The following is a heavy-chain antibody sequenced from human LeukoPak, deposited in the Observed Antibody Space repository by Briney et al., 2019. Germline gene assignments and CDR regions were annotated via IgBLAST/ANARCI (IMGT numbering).Heavy chain of an antibody. CDR3: ARHVPTYYDILTGTYGMDV. Sequence: SETLSLTCTVSGGSISSYYWSWVRQPPGKGLEWIGYIYYSGSTNYNPSLKSRGTISVDTSKNQFSLKLSSVTAADTAVYYCARHVPTYYDILTGTYGMDVWGQGTTVTVSS. V-gene: IGHV4-59*08. CDR2: IYYSGST. J-gene: IGHJ6*02. D-gene: IGHD3-9*01. CDR1: GGSISSYY.